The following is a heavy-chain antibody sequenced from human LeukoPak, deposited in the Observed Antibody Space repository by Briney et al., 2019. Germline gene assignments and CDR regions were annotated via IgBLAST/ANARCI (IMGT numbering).Heavy chain of an antibody. CDR2: IYYSGST. Sequence: SETLSLTCAVYGGSFSGYYWSWIRQHPGKGLEWIGYIYYSGSTYYNPSLKSRVTISVDTSKNQFSLKLSSVTAADTAVYYCARAGGSGDHFDYWGQGTLVTVSS. J-gene: IGHJ4*02. CDR1: GGSFSGYY. V-gene: IGHV4-31*11. CDR3: ARAGGSGDHFDY. D-gene: IGHD3-10*01.